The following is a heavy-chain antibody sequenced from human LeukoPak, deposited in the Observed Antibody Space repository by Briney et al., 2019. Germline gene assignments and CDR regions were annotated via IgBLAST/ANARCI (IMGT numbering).Heavy chain of an antibody. CDR3: ARGSGYDILTGYYDF. J-gene: IGHJ4*02. Sequence: ASVKVSCKASGCTFTSYDINWVRQATGQGLEWMGWMNPNSGNTGYAQKFQGRVAITRNTSISTAYMELSSLRSEDTAVYYCARGSGYDILTGYYDFWGQGTLVTVSS. CDR2: MNPNSGNT. D-gene: IGHD3-9*01. V-gene: IGHV1-8*03. CDR1: GCTFTSYD.